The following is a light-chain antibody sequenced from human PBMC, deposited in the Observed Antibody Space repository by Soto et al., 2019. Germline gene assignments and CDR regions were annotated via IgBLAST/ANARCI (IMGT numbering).Light chain of an antibody. CDR3: QQYGSSQLT. Sequence: EIVLTQSPGTLSLSPGERATLSCRASQSVSSSYLARYQQKPGQAPRLLIYGASSRATGISDRFSGSGSGTDFTLTISRLEPEDFALYYCQQYGSSQLTFGGWTKGEIK. J-gene: IGKJ4*01. V-gene: IGKV3-20*01. CDR1: QSVSSSY. CDR2: GAS.